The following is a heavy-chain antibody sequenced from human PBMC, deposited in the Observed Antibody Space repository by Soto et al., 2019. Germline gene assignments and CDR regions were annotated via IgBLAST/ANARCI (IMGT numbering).Heavy chain of an antibody. CDR3: ARPGYCSGGSCDDNWFDP. V-gene: IGHV1-46*01. J-gene: IGHJ5*02. Sequence: ASVKVSCEAAGYSFTTYHMHWVRQAPGQGLEWMGIINPSGGNTRYAQRFQGRVTMTRDTSTSTVYMELSSLRSEDTAVYYCARPGYCSGGSCDDNWFDPWGQGTLVTVSS. D-gene: IGHD2-15*01. CDR1: GYSFTTYH. CDR2: INPSGGNT.